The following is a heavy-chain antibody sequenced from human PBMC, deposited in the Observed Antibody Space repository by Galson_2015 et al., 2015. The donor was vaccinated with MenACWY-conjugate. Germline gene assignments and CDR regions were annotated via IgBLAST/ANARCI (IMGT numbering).Heavy chain of an antibody. D-gene: IGHD2/OR15-2a*01. Sequence: ISGDSVSSNSAAWNWIRQSPSRGLEWLGRTYYKSKWYNDYAASLKSRITISPDTSKNHISLQLKSVTPEDTAVYYCAREAMYSNNFYAIDYWGQGTLVTVSS. J-gene: IGHJ4*02. V-gene: IGHV6-1*01. CDR2: TYYKSKWYN. CDR1: GDSVSSNSAA. CDR3: AREAMYSNNFYAIDY.